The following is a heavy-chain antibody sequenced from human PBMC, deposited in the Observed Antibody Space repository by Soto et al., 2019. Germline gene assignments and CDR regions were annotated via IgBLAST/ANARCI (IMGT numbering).Heavy chain of an antibody. Sequence: GGSLRLSCAPSGFAFSSYATSWVRQAPGKGLEWASSIGGRGDETYYQDAVKGRFNISRENPKNALFLQMNGLRGEHTAVYYCAKGWIYGLGLTYWGQGTLVTVSS. D-gene: IGHD3-10*01. CDR2: IGGRGDET. CDR3: AKGWIYGLGLTY. J-gene: IGHJ4*02. V-gene: IGHV3-23*01. CDR1: GFAFSSYA.